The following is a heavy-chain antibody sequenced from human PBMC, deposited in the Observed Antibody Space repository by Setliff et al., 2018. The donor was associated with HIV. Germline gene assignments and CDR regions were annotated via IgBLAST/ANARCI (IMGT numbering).Heavy chain of an antibody. CDR2: INGYSGKT. CDR3: AREAPRYASGAFDM. J-gene: IGHJ3*02. CDR1: GYTFTSYG. Sequence: VSCKASGYTFTSYGISWVRQAPGQGLEWLGYINGYSGKTHFSPRLQGRLTMTTDTSTDTVYLELRSLASDDTAIYYCAREAPRYASGAFDMWGRGTMVTVSS. D-gene: IGHD3-10*01. V-gene: IGHV1-18*01.